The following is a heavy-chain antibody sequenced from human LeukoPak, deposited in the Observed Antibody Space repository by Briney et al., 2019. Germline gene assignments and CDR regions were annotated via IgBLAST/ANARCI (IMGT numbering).Heavy chain of an antibody. CDR3: ATRYAY. J-gene: IGHJ4*02. CDR1: GLTFSGYA. Sequence: SGGSLRLSCAASGLTFSGYAMHWVRQAPGKGLEYFSAISSKGSSTYYANSVKGRFTISRDNSKNTLYLQMGSLRGEDTAVYYCATRYAYWGQGTLVTVSS. V-gene: IGHV3-64*01. CDR2: ISSKGSST. D-gene: IGHD3-16*01.